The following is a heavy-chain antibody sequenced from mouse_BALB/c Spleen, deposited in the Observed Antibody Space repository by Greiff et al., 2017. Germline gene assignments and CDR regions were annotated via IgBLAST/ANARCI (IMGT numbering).Heavy chain of an antibody. CDR1: GYTFTSYW. D-gene: IGHD1-1*01. J-gene: IGHJ3*01. V-gene: IGHV14-3*02. Sequence: EVQLQQSGDDLVKPGASVKLSCKASGYTFTSYWINWIKQRPEQGLEWIGRIDPANGNTKYDPKFQGKATITADTSSNTAYLQLSSLTSEDTAVYYCARELGKLGYYYGSSPAWFAYWGQGTLVTVSA. CDR3: ARELGKLGYYYGSSPAWFAY. CDR2: IDPANGNT.